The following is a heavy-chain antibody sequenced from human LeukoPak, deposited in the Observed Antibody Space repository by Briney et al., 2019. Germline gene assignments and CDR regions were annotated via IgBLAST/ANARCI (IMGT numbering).Heavy chain of an antibody. J-gene: IGHJ3*02. CDR3: ARVWPKTTDRPDAFDI. D-gene: IGHD1-1*01. V-gene: IGHV3-21*01. CDR1: GFTFSSYS. Sequence: GGSLRLSCAGSGFTFSSYSMNWVRQAPGKGLEWVSSISSSSSYIYYADSVKGRFTISRDNAKNSLYLQMNSLRAEDTAVYYCARVWPKTTDRPDAFDIWGQGTMVTVSS. CDR2: ISSSSSYI.